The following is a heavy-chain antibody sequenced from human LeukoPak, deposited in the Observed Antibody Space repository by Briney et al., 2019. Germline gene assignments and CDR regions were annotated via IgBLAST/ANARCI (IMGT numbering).Heavy chain of an antibody. CDR2: INPSGGST. D-gene: IGHD6-13*01. V-gene: IGHV1-46*01. CDR3: ARSKLAAAGLDY. Sequence: GASVKVSCKASGYTFTSYYMHWVGQAPGQGLEWMGIINPSGGSTSYAQKFQGRVTMTRDTSTSTVYMELRSLRSEDTAVYYCARSKLAAAGLDYWGQGTLVTVSS. J-gene: IGHJ4*02. CDR1: GYTFTSYY.